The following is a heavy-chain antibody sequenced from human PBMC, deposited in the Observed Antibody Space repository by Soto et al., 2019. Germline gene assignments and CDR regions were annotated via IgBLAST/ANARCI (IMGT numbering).Heavy chain of an antibody. J-gene: IGHJ5*02. Sequence: PSETLSLTCTVSGGSISSYYWSWIRQPAGKGLEWIGRIYTSGSTNYNPSLKSRVTMSVDTSKNQFPLKLSSVTAADTAVYYCARAGFPRGVIIGNWFDPWGQGTLVTVSA. CDR1: GGSISSYY. CDR2: IYTSGST. CDR3: ARAGFPRGVIIGNWFDP. V-gene: IGHV4-4*07. D-gene: IGHD3-10*01.